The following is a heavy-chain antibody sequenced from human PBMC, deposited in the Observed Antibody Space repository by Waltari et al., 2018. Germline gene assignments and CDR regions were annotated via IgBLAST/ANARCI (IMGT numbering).Heavy chain of an antibody. V-gene: IGHV4-39*07. Sequence: QLQLQESGPGLVKPSETLSLTCTVSGGSISSSSYYWGWIRQPPGKGLEWIGEINHSGSTNYNPSLKSRVTISVDTSKNQFSLKLSSVTAADTAVYYCAVTAQYSGYRWRYFDYWGQGTLVTVSS. CDR3: AVTAQYSGYRWRYFDY. J-gene: IGHJ4*02. D-gene: IGHD5-12*01. CDR1: GGSISSSSYY. CDR2: INHSGST.